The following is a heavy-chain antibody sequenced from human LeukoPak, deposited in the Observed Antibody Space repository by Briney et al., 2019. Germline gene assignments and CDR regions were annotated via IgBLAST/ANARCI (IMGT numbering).Heavy chain of an antibody. Sequence: PGGSLRLSCAASGFTFSSYSMNWVRQAPGKGLEWVSSISSSSYIYYADSVKGRFTISRDNAKNSLYLQMDSLRAEDTAVYYCARDLGIMRDEYYFDYWGQGTLVTVSS. J-gene: IGHJ4*02. D-gene: IGHD3-16*01. CDR2: ISSSSYI. V-gene: IGHV3-21*01. CDR1: GFTFSSYS. CDR3: ARDLGIMRDEYYFDY.